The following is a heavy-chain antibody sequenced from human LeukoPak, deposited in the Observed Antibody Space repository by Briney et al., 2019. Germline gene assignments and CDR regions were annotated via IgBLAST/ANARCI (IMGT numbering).Heavy chain of an antibody. CDR3: ARSTTHPYYYYMDV. CDR1: GFNFSNYW. CDR2: INSDGSST. Sequence: GGSLRLSCAASGFNFSNYWMHWVRQAPGKGLVWVSRINSDGSSTTYADSVKGRFTISRDNAKNTLYRQMNSLRAEDTAVYYCARSTTHPYYYYMDVWGKGTTVTISS. J-gene: IGHJ6*03. D-gene: IGHD4-17*01. V-gene: IGHV3-74*01.